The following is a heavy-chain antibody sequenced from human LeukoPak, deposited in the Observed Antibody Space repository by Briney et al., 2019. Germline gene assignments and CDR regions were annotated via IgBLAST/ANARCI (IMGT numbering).Heavy chain of an antibody. Sequence: GGSLRLSCAASGFTFSSYAMSWVRQAPGKGLEWVSAISGSGGSTYYADSVKGQFTISRDNSKNTLYLQMNSLRAEDTAVYYCALRSGWLYFDYWGQGTLVTVSS. CDR1: GFTFSSYA. CDR2: ISGSGGST. CDR3: ALRSGWLYFDY. J-gene: IGHJ4*02. D-gene: IGHD6-19*01. V-gene: IGHV3-23*01.